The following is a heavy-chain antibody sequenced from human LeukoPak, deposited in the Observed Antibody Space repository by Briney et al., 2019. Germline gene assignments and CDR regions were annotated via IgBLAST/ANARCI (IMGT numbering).Heavy chain of an antibody. CDR1: GFTFSTYS. J-gene: IGHJ4*02. Sequence: PGGSLRLSCAASGFTFSTYSMNWVRQAPGKGLEWVSSISSGSRYIHYADSVKGRFTISRDNPKNSLYLQMKSLREEDTAVYYCARDVRWLKFGYAAFDYWGQGHLVTVSS. CDR2: ISSGSRYI. CDR3: ARDVRWLKFGYAAFDY. V-gene: IGHV3-21*01. D-gene: IGHD5-24*01.